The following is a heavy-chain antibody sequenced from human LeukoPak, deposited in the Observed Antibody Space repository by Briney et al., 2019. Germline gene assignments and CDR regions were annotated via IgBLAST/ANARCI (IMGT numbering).Heavy chain of an antibody. CDR2: ISGLSSHI. CDR3: GRAFPPLRTSSAGDL. J-gene: IGHJ4*02. CDR1: GSTFSDYD. Sequence: PGGSLRLSCSASGSTFSDYDMTWVRQAPGKGLEWVSSISGLSSHIYYGDSVKGRFSISRDNAKNSLYLQMNSLGAEDTAVYYCGRAFPPLRTSSAGDLWGQGTLVTVSS. D-gene: IGHD3-16*01. V-gene: IGHV3-21*01.